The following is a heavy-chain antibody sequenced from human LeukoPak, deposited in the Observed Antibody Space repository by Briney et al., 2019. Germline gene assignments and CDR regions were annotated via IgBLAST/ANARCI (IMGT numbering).Heavy chain of an antibody. D-gene: IGHD3-9*01. J-gene: IGHJ6*03. CDR2: IYSCGST. CDR1: GFTFSNYW. V-gene: IGHV3-53*01. Sequence: PGGSLRLSCAASGFTFSNYWMHWVRQAPGKGLEWVSVIYSCGSTYYADSVKGRFTISRDNSKNTLYLQMNSLRAEDTAVYYCARSGNYDILTGYKRIYYYYMDVWGKGTTVTISS. CDR3: ARSGNYDILTGYKRIYYYYMDV.